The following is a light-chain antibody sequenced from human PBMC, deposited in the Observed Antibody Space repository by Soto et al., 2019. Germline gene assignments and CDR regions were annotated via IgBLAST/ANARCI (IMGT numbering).Light chain of an antibody. CDR1: QSVSSK. CDR2: GAS. V-gene: IGKV3-15*01. J-gene: IGKJ4*01. CDR3: QQYNKWQAVT. Sequence: EIVMTQSPATLSVSPGERATLSYRASQSVSSKVAWYQQTPGQAPRLLIYGASTRATGIPDRFSGSGSGTEFTLTISSLQSEDFAVYYCQQYNKWQAVTFGGGTKVDIK.